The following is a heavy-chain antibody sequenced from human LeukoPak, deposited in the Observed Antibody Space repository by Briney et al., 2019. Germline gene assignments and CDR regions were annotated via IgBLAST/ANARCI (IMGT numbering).Heavy chain of an antibody. J-gene: IGHJ4*02. Sequence: PGGSLRLSCAASGFTFSSYAMSWVRQAPGKGLEWVSAISGSGGSTYYADSVKGRFTISRDNSKNTLYLQMNSLRAEDTAVYYCANPITMVRGVTRYWGQGTLVTVSS. D-gene: IGHD3-10*01. CDR1: GFTFSSYA. V-gene: IGHV3-23*01. CDR2: ISGSGGST. CDR3: ANPITMVRGVTRY.